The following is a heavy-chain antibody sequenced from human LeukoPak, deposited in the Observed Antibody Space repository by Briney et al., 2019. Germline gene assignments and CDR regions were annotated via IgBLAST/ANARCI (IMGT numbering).Heavy chain of an antibody. D-gene: IGHD5-12*01. Sequence: KPSETLSLTCTVSGGSVSSGSYYWSWIRQPPGKGLEWIGYIYYSGSTNYNPSLKGRVTISVDTSKNQFSLKLSSVTAADTAVYYCARVLSIVATVERWFDPWGQGTLVTVSS. V-gene: IGHV4-61*01. CDR1: GGSVSSGSYY. CDR2: IYYSGST. CDR3: ARVLSIVATVERWFDP. J-gene: IGHJ5*02.